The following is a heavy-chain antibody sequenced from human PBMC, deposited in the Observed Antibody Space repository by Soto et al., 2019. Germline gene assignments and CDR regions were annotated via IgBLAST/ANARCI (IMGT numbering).Heavy chain of an antibody. CDR2: IVPMLGTP. V-gene: IGHV1-69*01. J-gene: IGHJ6*02. Sequence: QVQLVQSGAEVKEPGSSVRVSCKASGGTFDNFIMNWVRQTPGQGLEWMGGIVPMLGTPTYAEKFKGRVTISATGSTSTMSMEATRLRSEDTAISYCARNGTYSSSLSQYSGMAVWGQGTTVTASS. CDR1: GGTFDNFI. CDR3: ARNGTYSSSLSQYSGMAV. D-gene: IGHD1-26*01.